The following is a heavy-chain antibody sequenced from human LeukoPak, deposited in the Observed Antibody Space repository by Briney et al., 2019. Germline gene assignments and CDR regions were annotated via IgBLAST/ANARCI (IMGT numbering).Heavy chain of an antibody. CDR3: ARGHYDFWSGQYYFDY. V-gene: IGHV1-8*01. J-gene: IGHJ4*02. D-gene: IGHD3-3*01. Sequence: ASVKVSCKASGYTSTSYDINWVRQATGQGLEWMGWMNPNSGNTGYAQKFQGRVTMTRNTSISTAYMELSSLRSEDTAVYYCARGHYDFWSGQYYFDYWGQGTLVTVSS. CDR2: MNPNSGNT. CDR1: GYTSTSYD.